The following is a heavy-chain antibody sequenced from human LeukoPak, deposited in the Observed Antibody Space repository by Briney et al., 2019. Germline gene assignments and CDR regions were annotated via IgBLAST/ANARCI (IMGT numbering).Heavy chain of an antibody. V-gene: IGHV3-53*04. CDR2: IYSGGDT. Sequence: PGGSLRLSCAASGFTVSSSYMNWVRQAPGKGLGWVSVIYSGGDTFYADSVKGRFTISRHNSNNMLYLQMNSLRAEDTAMYYCAREGENWNHLWGQGTLVTVSS. D-gene: IGHD2-21*01. CDR3: AREGENWNHL. CDR1: GFTVSSSY. J-gene: IGHJ5*02.